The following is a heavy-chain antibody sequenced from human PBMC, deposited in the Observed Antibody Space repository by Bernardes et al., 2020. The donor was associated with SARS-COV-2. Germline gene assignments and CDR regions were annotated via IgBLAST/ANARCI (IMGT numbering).Heavy chain of an antibody. V-gene: IGHV3-13*01. CDR1: GFSFSNYD. D-gene: IGHD3-10*01. Sequence: EESLFLSCAASGFSFSNYDMHWVRQTPGPGLAWVSSIGTGGDNNYPESLGGRFTISRDNVKNYVFLQMNTLTVGDTAIYYCARSYGSGYWKAFHMWGQGAVVTVSS. CDR2: IGTGGDN. J-gene: IGHJ3*02. CDR3: ARSYGSGYWKAFHM.